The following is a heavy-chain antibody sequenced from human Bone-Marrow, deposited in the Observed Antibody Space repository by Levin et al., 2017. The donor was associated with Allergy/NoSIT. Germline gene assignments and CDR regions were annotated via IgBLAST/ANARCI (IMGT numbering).Heavy chain of an antibody. CDR3: ASRKAPTTDYTLVYPYSLDV. D-gene: IGHD3-3*01. Sequence: ASVKVSCKVSGYTLTELPMHWVRQAPGEGLEWVGSFDPEDGETIYAQKFQGRVTMTEDTSTDTAYMQLSSLKSQDTAVYFCASRKAPTTDYTLVYPYSLDVGGQGTTVSVSS. CDR2: FDPEDGET. J-gene: IGHJ6*01. V-gene: IGHV1-24*01. CDR1: GYTLTELP.